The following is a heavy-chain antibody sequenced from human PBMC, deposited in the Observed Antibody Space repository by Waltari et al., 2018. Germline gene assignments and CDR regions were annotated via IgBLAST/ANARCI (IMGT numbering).Heavy chain of an antibody. V-gene: IGHV4-59*01. Sequence: QVQLQESGPGLVKPSETLSLTCTVSGGSISSYYWSWIRQPPGKGLEWIGYIYYSGSTNSNPALKSRVTISVDTSKNQFSLKLSSVTAADTAVYYCARGRIAAPVDYWGQGTLVTVSS. CDR2: IYYSGST. CDR1: GGSISSYY. D-gene: IGHD6-6*01. CDR3: ARGRIAAPVDY. J-gene: IGHJ4*02.